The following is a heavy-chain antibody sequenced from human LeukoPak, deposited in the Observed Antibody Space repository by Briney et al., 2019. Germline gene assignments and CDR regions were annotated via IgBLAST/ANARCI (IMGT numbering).Heavy chain of an antibody. Sequence: GASVKVSCKASGYTFTSYGISWVRQAPGQGLELMGWISAYNGNTNYAQKLQGRVTMTTDTSTTTAYMELRSLRSDDTAVYYCARDRRLITTTIGDGRWFDPWGQGTLVTVSS. V-gene: IGHV1-18*01. CDR1: GYTFTSYG. D-gene: IGHD1-14*01. J-gene: IGHJ5*02. CDR3: ARDRRLITTTIGDGRWFDP. CDR2: ISAYNGNT.